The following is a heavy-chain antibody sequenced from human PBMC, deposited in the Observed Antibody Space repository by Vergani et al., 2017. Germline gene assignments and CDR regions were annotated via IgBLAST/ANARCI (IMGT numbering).Heavy chain of an antibody. Sequence: EVLLVESGGGLVQPGRSLRLSCAASGFKIERYGIHWVRKRPGKGLEWVSFISFDSLIKGYAASVKGRFTISRDNDKNSVYFQMNSVTFDDTAVYYCARDRYKTGGDLDSWGQGTLVTVSS. D-gene: IGHD5-24*01. CDR3: ARDRYKTGGDLDS. V-gene: IGHV3-9*01. CDR2: ISFDSLIK. CDR1: GFKIERYG. J-gene: IGHJ4*02.